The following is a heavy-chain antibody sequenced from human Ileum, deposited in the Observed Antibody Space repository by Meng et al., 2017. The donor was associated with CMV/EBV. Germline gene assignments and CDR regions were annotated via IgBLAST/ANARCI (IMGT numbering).Heavy chain of an antibody. J-gene: IGHJ4*02. CDR2: IYYSGST. CDR1: GGSISSYY. V-gene: IGHV4-59*01. Sequence: SETLSLTCTVPGGSISSYYWSWTRQPPGKGLEWIGYIYYSGSTNYNPSLKSRVTISVDTSKNPFSLKLNSVTAADTAVYYCASSFGEFIDYWGQGTLVTVSS. CDR3: ASSFGEFIDY. D-gene: IGHD3-10*01.